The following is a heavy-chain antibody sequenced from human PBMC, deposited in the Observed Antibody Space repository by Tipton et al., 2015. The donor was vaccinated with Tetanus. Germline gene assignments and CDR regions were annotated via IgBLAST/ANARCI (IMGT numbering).Heavy chain of an antibody. J-gene: IGHJ5*02. CDR3: ARTSGYMYSDP. CDR2: IDYFGST. Sequence: TLSLTCTVSGSSISTYHWNWFRLSPGKGQEWVGYIDYFGSTKINPSLKSRVAMSVDTAANQLSLKLTSVTSADTAVYYCARTSGYMYSDPWGQGTLVTVSS. CDR1: GSSISTYH. V-gene: IGHV4-59*01. D-gene: IGHD3-3*01.